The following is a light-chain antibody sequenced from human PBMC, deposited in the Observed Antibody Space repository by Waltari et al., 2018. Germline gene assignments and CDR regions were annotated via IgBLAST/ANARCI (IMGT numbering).Light chain of an antibody. J-gene: IGLJ3*02. CDR3: CSYAGDALWV. V-gene: IGLV2-23*02. CDR2: EVT. Sequence: SALTQPAPVSASPGQSIPILCTGPSTAIWPSTFVSWYQHHPGKVPNVLIYEVTNRPSGVSNRFSGSKSGYTASLTISGLQAEDEADYYCCSYAGDALWVFGGGTKLTVL. CDR1: STAIWPSTF.